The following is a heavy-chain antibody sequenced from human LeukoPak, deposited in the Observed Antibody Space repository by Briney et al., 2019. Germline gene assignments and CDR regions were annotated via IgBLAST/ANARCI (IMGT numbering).Heavy chain of an antibody. V-gene: IGHV4-34*01. CDR1: GFTFSNAW. Sequence: GSLRLSCTASGFTFSNAWMRWVRQPPGKGLEWIGEINHSGSTNYNPSLKSRVTISVDTSKNQFSLKLSSVTAADTAVYYCARRERYSSGWYRGFDYWGQGTLVTVSS. CDR3: ARRERYSSGWYRGFDY. J-gene: IGHJ4*02. CDR2: INHSGST. D-gene: IGHD6-19*01.